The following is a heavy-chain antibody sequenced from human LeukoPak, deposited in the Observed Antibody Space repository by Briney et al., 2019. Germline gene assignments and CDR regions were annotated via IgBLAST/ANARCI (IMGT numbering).Heavy chain of an antibody. CDR3: ASTQIKYSGTYFAGY. J-gene: IGHJ4*02. CDR1: GGSISSGDYY. CDR2: IYYSGST. D-gene: IGHD1-26*01. V-gene: IGHV4-30-4*08. Sequence: SETLSLTCTVSGGSISSGDYYWSWIRQPPGKGLEWIGYIYYSGSTYYNPSLKSRVTISVDTSKNQFSLKLSSVTAADTAVYYCASTQIKYSGTYFAGYWGQGTLVTVSS.